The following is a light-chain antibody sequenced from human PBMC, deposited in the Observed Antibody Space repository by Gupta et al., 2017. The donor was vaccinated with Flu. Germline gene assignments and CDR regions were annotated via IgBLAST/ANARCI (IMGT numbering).Light chain of an antibody. CDR2: RAS. V-gene: IGKV1-5*03. Sequence: DIQMTQSPSTLSASIGDRVSIPCRASQSIGTWLAWYKQKPGQAPKLLMYRASSLEVGVPSRFSGSGAGTEFPLTSTSLHPDDFASYYCHHYNRDYQTFGQGTKVEVK. CDR3: HHYNRDYQT. CDR1: QSIGTW. J-gene: IGKJ1*01.